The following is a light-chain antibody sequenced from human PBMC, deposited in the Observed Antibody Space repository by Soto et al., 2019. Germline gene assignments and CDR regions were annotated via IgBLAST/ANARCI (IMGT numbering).Light chain of an antibody. CDR3: QQRSNWYT. J-gene: IGKJ2*01. Sequence: EIVLTQSPATLYLSPGERATLSCRASQSVSSYLAWYQQKPGQAPRLLIYDASNRATGIPARFSGSGSGTEFTLTISSLEPEDFAVYYCQQRSNWYTFGQGTKLEIK. CDR1: QSVSSY. CDR2: DAS. V-gene: IGKV3-11*01.